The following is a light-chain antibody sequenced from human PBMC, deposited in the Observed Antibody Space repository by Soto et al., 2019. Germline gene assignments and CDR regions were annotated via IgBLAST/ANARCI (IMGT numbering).Light chain of an antibody. CDR3: QQYSNWPLT. J-gene: IGKJ4*01. CDR1: QSISSY. CDR2: DAS. V-gene: IGKV3-11*01. Sequence: LLTQSPATLSVSPGQRVTLSCRASQSISSYLAWYQQRPGQPSRLLIYDASNRATGIPARFSGSGSGTDFTLTINSLQSEDFAVYYCQQYSNWPLTFGGGTKVDIK.